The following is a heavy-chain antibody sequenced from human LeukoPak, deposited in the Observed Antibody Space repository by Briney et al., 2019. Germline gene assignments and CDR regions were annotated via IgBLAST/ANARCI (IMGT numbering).Heavy chain of an antibody. CDR3: ARAFRGIFGVFEAFDT. J-gene: IGHJ3*02. CDR2: INHSGST. D-gene: IGHD3-3*01. CDR1: GGSFSGYY. V-gene: IGHV4-34*01. Sequence: SETLSLTCAVYGGSFSGYYWSWIRQPPGKGLEWIGEINHSGSTNYNPSLKSRVTISVDTSKNQFSLKLSTVTAADTAVYYCARAFRGIFGVFEAFDTWGQGTMVTDSS.